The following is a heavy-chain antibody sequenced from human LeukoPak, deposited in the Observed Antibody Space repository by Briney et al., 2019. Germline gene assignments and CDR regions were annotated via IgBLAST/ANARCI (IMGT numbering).Heavy chain of an antibody. CDR2: INPNSGNR. CDR3: ARNGESNYYYYYMDV. CDR1: GYTFTTLD. D-gene: IGHD2-8*01. Sequence: ASVKVSCKASGYTFTTLDINWVRQATGQGLEWMGWINPNSGNRGYAQKFQGRVTITRDTSISTAYMELSSLRSEDTAVYYCARNGESNYYYYYMDVWGKGTTVTVSS. V-gene: IGHV1-8*03. J-gene: IGHJ6*03.